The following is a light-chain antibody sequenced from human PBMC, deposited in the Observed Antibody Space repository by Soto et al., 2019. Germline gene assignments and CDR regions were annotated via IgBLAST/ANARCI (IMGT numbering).Light chain of an antibody. Sequence: VLTQSPVTPSLYPGERATLSCRASQSFRGLLAWYQQKPGQAPRLLIYDAYNRATGIPPRFSGSGSGTDFTLTISSLEPEDSAVYYCQQRHMWPITFGQGTRLEIK. J-gene: IGKJ5*01. CDR3: QQRHMWPIT. CDR1: QSFRGL. CDR2: DAY. V-gene: IGKV3-11*01.